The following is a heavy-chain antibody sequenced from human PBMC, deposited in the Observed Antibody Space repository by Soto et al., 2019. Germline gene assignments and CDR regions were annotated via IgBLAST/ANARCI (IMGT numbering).Heavy chain of an antibody. CDR2: IYHSGST. J-gene: IGHJ4*02. V-gene: IGHV4-4*02. D-gene: IGHD5-12*01. CDR1: GGSNSSSYW. Sequence: QVQLQESGPRLVKPSGSLSLTCAVSGGSNSSSYWWSWVRQSPGKGLEWIGEIYHSGSTNYNPSLKSRVTISVDKSKKQLSLKLNAVTAADTAVYSCASRPRRATTHFGDYWGQGTLVTVSS. CDR3: ASRPRRATTHFGDY.